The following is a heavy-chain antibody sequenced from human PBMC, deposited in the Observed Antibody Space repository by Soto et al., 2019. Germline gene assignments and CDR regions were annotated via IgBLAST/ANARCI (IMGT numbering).Heavy chain of an antibody. D-gene: IGHD2-15*01. Sequence: QVQLVQSGAEVKKPGASVKVSCKASGYTFTSYAMHWVRQAPGQRLEWMGWINAGNGNTKYSQKFQGRVTITRDTSASTAYMELSSLRSEDTAVYDCARDSGGYCSGGSCGRDYWGQGTLVTVSS. CDR3: ARDSGGYCSGGSCGRDY. CDR1: GYTFTSYA. V-gene: IGHV1-3*01. J-gene: IGHJ4*02. CDR2: INAGNGNT.